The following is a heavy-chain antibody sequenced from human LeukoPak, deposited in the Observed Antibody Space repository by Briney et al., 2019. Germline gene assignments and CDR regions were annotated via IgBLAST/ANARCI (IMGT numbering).Heavy chain of an antibody. CDR1: GGSISSSSYY. CDR3: ATLQLNPRPYYMDV. J-gene: IGHJ6*03. V-gene: IGHV4-39*07. Sequence: SETLSLTCTVSGGSISSSSYYWGWIRQPPGKGLEWIGSIYYSGSTYYNPSLKSRVTMSVDTSKNQFSLKLSSVTAADTAVYYCATLQLNPRPYYMDVWGKGTTVTVSS. D-gene: IGHD4-11*01. CDR2: IYYSGST.